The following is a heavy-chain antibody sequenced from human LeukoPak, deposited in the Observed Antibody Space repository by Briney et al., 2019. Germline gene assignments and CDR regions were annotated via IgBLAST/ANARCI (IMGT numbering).Heavy chain of an antibody. CDR1: GFTFDDYA. V-gene: IGHV3-9*01. D-gene: IGHD1-26*01. Sequence: PGRSLRLSCAASGFTFDDYAMHWVRQAPGKGLEWVSGISWNSGNIGYADSVKGRFTISRDNAKNSMYLQMNRLRAEDTALYYCAKDIGVGTTIGFDYWGQGTLVTVSS. J-gene: IGHJ4*02. CDR3: AKDIGVGTTIGFDY. CDR2: ISWNSGNI.